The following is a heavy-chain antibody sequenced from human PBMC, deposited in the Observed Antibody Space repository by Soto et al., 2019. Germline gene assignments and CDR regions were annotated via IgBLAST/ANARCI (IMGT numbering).Heavy chain of an antibody. J-gene: IGHJ4*02. CDR1: GYTFTTYD. V-gene: IGHV1-8*01. CDR3: AKSLSASPNYCFDS. D-gene: IGHD1-1*01. CDR2: MNPYSGNT. Sequence: ASVKVSCKASGYTFTTYDISWVRQATGQGLEWMGWMNPYSGNTGYAQKFQGRVTVTRNTSISTVYMELSGLRPDDTAVYYCAKSLSASPNYCFDSWGQGTLVTVSS.